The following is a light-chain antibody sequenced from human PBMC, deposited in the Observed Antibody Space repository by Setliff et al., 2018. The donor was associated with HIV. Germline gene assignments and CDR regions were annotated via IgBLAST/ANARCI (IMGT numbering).Light chain of an antibody. CDR2: SDN. CDR1: SSNIGTNT. J-gene: IGLJ1*01. Sequence: SVLTQTPSASGTPGQGVTISCSGGSSNIGTNTVNWYQKLPGTAPKLLMYSDNQRPSGVPGRFSASKSGTSASLAISGLQSEDEADYYCATWDDSLNGRVFGTGTKVTVL. CDR3: ATWDDSLNGRV. V-gene: IGLV1-44*01.